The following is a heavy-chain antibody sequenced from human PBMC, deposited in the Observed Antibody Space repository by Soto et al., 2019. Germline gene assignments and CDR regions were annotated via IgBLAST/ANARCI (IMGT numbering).Heavy chain of an antibody. CDR3: VRDAHPYGGSLGY. D-gene: IGHD5-12*01. CDR2: FYTGGDT. Sequence: GGSLRLSCAASGFILSTNHMSWVRQAPGKGLEWVSIFYTGGDTYHADSVKGRFTISRDDSKNTLFLQMNSLRVEDTAVYYCVRDAHPYGGSLGYWGQGTLVTVSS. CDR1: GFILSTNH. J-gene: IGHJ4*02. V-gene: IGHV3-53*01.